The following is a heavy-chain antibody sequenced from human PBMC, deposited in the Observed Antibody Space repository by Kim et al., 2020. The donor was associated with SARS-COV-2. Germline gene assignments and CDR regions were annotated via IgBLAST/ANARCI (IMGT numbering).Heavy chain of an antibody. J-gene: IGHJ4*02. Sequence: DSVKGRFTISRENAKNARDLQMNSRRAEETAGYYCARDRRYDSPHYYFDYWGQGTLVTVSS. D-gene: IGHD1-20*01. CDR3: ARDRRYDSPHYYFDY. V-gene: IGHV3-21*01.